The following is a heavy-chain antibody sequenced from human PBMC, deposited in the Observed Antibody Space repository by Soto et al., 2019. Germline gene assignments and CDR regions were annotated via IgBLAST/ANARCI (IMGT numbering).Heavy chain of an antibody. V-gene: IGHV3-53*01. D-gene: IGHD6-19*01. J-gene: IGHJ6*02. CDR3: ARDLIAVAGTYYYYYGMDV. Sequence: GGSLRLSCEASGFPFSTYAMTWVRQVPGKWLEWVSVIYSGGSTYYADSVKGRFTISRDNSKNTLYLQMNSLRAEDTAVYYCARDLIAVAGTYYYYYGMDVWGLGTTVTVSS. CDR2: IYSGGST. CDR1: GFPFSTYA.